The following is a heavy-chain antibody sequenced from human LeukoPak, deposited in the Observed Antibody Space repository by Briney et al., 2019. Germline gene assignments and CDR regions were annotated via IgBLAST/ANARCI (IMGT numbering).Heavy chain of an antibody. Sequence: SETLSRTCAVYGGSFSGYYWSWIRQPPGKGLEWIGEINHSGSTNYNPSLKSRVTISVDTSKNQFSLKMKSVTAADTAMYYCARVRATGSFDYWGQGTLVTVSS. J-gene: IGHJ4*02. CDR2: INHSGST. D-gene: IGHD3-10*01. V-gene: IGHV4-34*01. CDR1: GGSFSGYY. CDR3: ARVRATGSFDY.